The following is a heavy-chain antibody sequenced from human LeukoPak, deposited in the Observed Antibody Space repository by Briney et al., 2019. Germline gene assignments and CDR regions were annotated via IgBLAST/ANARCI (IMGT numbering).Heavy chain of an antibody. D-gene: IGHD3-3*01. CDR3: ARDSRDFWSGYYSAGFDY. J-gene: IGHJ4*02. CDR2: ISSSSSYI. V-gene: IGHV3-21*01. Sequence: PGGSLRLSCAASGFTFSSYSMNWVRQAPGKGLEWVSSISSSSSYIYYADSVKGRFTISRDNAKNSLYLQMNSLRAEDTAVYYCARDSRDFWSGYYSAGFDYWGQGTLVTVSS. CDR1: GFTFSSYS.